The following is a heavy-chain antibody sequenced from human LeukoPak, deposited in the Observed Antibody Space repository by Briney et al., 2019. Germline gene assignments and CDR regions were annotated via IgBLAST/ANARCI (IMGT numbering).Heavy chain of an antibody. Sequence: SETLSLTCAVYGGSFSGYYWSWVRQPPGKGLEWIGEINHSGSTNYNPSLKSRVTISVDTSKNQFSLKLSSVTAADTAVYYCARGRGSGWYSWGQGTLVTASS. V-gene: IGHV4-34*01. J-gene: IGHJ4*02. CDR1: GGSFSGYY. CDR3: ARGRGSGWYS. D-gene: IGHD6-19*01. CDR2: INHSGST.